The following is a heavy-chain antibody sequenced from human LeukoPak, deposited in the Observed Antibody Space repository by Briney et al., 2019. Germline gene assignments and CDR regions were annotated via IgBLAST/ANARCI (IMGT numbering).Heavy chain of an antibody. CDR1: GYTLTELS. CDR3: ARGLSAPGRYWLGELSLYYYYYMDV. V-gene: IGHV1-24*01. CDR2: FDPEDGET. J-gene: IGHJ6*03. D-gene: IGHD3-16*02. Sequence: GASVKVSCKVSGYTLTELSMHWVRQAPGKGLEWMGGFDPEDGETIYAQKFQGRVTMTEDTSTDTAYMELSSLRSEDTAVYYCARGLSAPGRYWLGELSLYYYYYMDVWGKGTTVTISS.